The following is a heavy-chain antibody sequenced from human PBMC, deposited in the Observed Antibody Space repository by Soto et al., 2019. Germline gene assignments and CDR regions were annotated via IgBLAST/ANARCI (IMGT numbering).Heavy chain of an antibody. V-gene: IGHV4-39*01. CDR3: ARHNGGPTDY. Sequence: SETLSLTCTVSGGSISSSSYYWGWIRQPPGKGLEWIGSINYSGRTYYNQSLKSRVTISVDTSKNQFSLKVSSVTAADTAVYYCARHNGGPTDYWGQGTLVTVSS. CDR1: GGSISSSSYY. J-gene: IGHJ4*02. D-gene: IGHD2-15*01. CDR2: INYSGRT.